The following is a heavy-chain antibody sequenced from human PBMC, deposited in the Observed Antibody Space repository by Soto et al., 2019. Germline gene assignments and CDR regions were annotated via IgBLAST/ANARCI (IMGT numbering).Heavy chain of an antibody. CDR1: GYTFTSYG. J-gene: IGHJ4*02. D-gene: IGHD2-2*02. Sequence: QVQLVQSGAEVKKPGASVKVSCKASGYTFTSYGISWVRQAPGQGLEWMGWISAYNGNTNYAQKLQGRVTMTTDTATSTAYMELRSLRSDDTAVYYCARRWCSGTSCYTTAFDYWGQGTLVTVSS. V-gene: IGHV1-18*04. CDR3: ARRWCSGTSCYTTAFDY. CDR2: ISAYNGNT.